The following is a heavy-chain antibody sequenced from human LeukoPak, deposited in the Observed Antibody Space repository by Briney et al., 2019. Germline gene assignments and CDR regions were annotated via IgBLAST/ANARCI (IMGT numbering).Heavy chain of an antibody. Sequence: LSLTCTVSGGSISSGGYYWRWIRQHPGKGLEWIGYIYYSGSTYYNPSLKSRVTISVDTSKNQFSLKLSSVTAADTAVYYCARGITIFGVVTHNWFDPWGQGTLVTVSS. D-gene: IGHD3-3*01. V-gene: IGHV4-31*03. CDR2: IYYSGST. J-gene: IGHJ5*02. CDR3: ARGITIFGVVTHNWFDP. CDR1: GGSISSGGYY.